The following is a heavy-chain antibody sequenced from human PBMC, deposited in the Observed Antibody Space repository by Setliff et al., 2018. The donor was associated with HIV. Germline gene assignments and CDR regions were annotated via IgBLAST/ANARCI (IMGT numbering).Heavy chain of an antibody. J-gene: IGHJ4*02. D-gene: IGHD4-17*01. CDR3: ARLSPPDDYGDLGGVDY. Sequence: LRLSCAASGFTFSTYGMNWVRQAPGKGLEWVAYISSSDSTIYYADSVKGRFTIYRDNAKNSLFLQMDSLRVEDTAFYYCARLSPPDDYGDLGGVDYWGQGTLVTVSS. V-gene: IGHV3-48*03. CDR1: GFTFSTYG. CDR2: ISSSDSTI.